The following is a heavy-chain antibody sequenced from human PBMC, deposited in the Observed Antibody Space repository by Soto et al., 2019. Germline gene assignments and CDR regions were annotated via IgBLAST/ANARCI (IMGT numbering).Heavy chain of an antibody. CDR1: GGTFSSYA. J-gene: IGHJ4*02. V-gene: IGHV1-69*13. CDR2: IIPIFGTA. D-gene: IGHD2-2*01. CDR3: ARLVPAALNFDY. Sequence: SVKVSCKASGGTFSSYAISWVRQAPGQGLEWMGGIIPIFGTANYAQKFQGRVTITADESTSTAYMELSSLRSEDTAVYYCARLVPAALNFDYWGQGTLVTVSS.